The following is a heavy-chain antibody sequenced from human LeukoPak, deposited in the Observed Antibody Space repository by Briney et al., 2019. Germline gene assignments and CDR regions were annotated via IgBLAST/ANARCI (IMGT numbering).Heavy chain of an antibody. D-gene: IGHD2-2*01. Sequence: ASVKVSCKASGYTFTSYYMHWVRQAPGQGLEWMGIINPSGGSTSYAQKFQGRVTMTRDTSTSTVYMELSSLRSEDTAVYYCARDHPYCSSTSCYRPPSYYYYYGMDVWGQGTTVTVSS. V-gene: IGHV1-46*01. CDR3: ARDHPYCSSTSCYRPPSYYYYYGMDV. CDR2: INPSGGST. CDR1: GYTFTSYY. J-gene: IGHJ6*02.